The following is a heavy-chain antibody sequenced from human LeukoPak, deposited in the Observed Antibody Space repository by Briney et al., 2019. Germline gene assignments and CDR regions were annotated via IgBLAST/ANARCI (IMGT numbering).Heavy chain of an antibody. J-gene: IGHJ4*02. V-gene: IGHV3-11*01. D-gene: IGHD3-10*01. CDR2: ISSSGSTT. CDR1: GYTFSHYY. CDR3: ARHHYYGSGSYYLSVDFDY. Sequence: GGSLRLSCAASGYTFSHYYMSWIRQAPGKGLEWVSYISSSGSTTYYADSVKGRFTISRDNAKNSLYLQMNSLRAEDTAVYYCARHHYYGSGSYYLSVDFDYWGQGTLVTVSS.